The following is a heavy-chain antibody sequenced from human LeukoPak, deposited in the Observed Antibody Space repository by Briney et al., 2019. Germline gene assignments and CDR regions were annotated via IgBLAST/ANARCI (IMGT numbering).Heavy chain of an antibody. D-gene: IGHD3-22*01. CDR1: GGSFSGYY. CDR3: ARRVFYYYDSSGQADY. CDR2: INHSGST. J-gene: IGHJ4*02. Sequence: SETLSLTCAVYGGSFSGYYWSWIRQPPGKGLEWIGEINHSGSTNYNPSLKSRVTISVDTSKNQFSLKVSSATAADTAVYYCARRVFYYYDSSGQADYWGQGTLVTVSS. V-gene: IGHV4-34*01.